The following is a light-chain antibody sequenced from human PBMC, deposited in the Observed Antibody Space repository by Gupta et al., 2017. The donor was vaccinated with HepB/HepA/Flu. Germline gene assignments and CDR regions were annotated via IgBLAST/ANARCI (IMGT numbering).Light chain of an antibody. CDR2: EVS. CDR3: SSYAGSNNFI. Sequence: QSALPQPPSASGSPGQSVTISCTGTSSDVGGYNYVSWYQQHPGKAPKLMIYEVSKRPSGVPDRFSGSKSGNTASLTVSGLQAEDEADYYCSSYAGSNNFIFGGGTKLTV. J-gene: IGLJ2*01. CDR1: SSDVGGYNY. V-gene: IGLV2-8*01.